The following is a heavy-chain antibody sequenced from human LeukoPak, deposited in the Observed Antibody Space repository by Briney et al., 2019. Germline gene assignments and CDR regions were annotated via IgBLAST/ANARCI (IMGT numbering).Heavy chain of an antibody. D-gene: IGHD2-21*02. CDR1: GFTFTGYY. J-gene: IGHJ4*02. CDR2: INPHSGGT. Sequence: HRASVKVSCKASGFTFTGYYIHWVRQAPGQGLEWMGYINPHSGGTSSPQKFQGRVTMTTDTSISAAYMELSSLISDDTAMYYCVREGNELLSKNFDYWGQGTLVTVSS. V-gene: IGHV1-2*02. CDR3: VREGNELLSKNFDY.